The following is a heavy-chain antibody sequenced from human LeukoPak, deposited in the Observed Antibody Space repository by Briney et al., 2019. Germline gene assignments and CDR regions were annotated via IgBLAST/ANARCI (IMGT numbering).Heavy chain of an antibody. CDR3: ARRAPGYCITTSCPDTYYYYYYMDV. D-gene: IGHD2-2*01. Sequence: GGSLRLSCAASGYAFSSSWMSWVRQAPGKGLEWVANIKQDGSETYYVDSLKGRFTVSRDNAKNSVYLQMNNLRAEDTAVHYCARRAPGYCITTSCPDTYYYYYYMDVWGKGTTVTVSS. CDR2: IKQDGSET. CDR1: GYAFSSSW. J-gene: IGHJ6*03. V-gene: IGHV3-7*01.